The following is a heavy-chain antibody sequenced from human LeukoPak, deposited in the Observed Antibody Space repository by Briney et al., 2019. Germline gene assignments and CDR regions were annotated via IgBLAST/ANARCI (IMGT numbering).Heavy chain of an antibody. V-gene: IGHV4-59*01. J-gene: IGHJ4*02. Sequence: PSETLSLTCTVSGGSITSYYWNWIRQPPGKGLEWIGYIYYSGSTNYNPSLKSRVTMSVDTSKNQFSLKLNSVTAADTAVYYCAREGGFYRPLDYSGQGTLVTVSS. CDR2: IYYSGST. CDR1: GGSITSYY. CDR3: AREGGFYRPLDY. D-gene: IGHD3-3*01.